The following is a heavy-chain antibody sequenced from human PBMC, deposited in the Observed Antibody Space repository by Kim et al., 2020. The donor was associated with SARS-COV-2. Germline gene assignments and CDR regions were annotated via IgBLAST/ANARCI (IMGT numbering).Heavy chain of an antibody. CDR1: GFTFSSYG. D-gene: IGHD3-3*01. Sequence: GGSLRLSCAASGFTFSSYGMHWVRQAPGKGLEWVAVIWYDGSNKYYADSVKGRFTISRDNSKNTLYLQMNSLRAEDTAVYYCARGSSITIFGVDHPGGYFDYWGQGTLVTVSS. J-gene: IGHJ4*02. CDR3: ARGSSITIFGVDHPGGYFDY. V-gene: IGHV3-33*01. CDR2: IWYDGSNK.